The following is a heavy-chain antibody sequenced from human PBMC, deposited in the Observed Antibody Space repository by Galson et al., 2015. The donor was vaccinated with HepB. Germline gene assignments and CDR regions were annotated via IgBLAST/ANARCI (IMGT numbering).Heavy chain of an antibody. CDR2: ITFDGGNK. D-gene: IGHD6-19*01. J-gene: IGHJ4*02. V-gene: IGHV3-30-3*01. Sequence: SLRLSCAASGFAFSNYGIHWVRQAPGKGLEWVAVITFDGGNKYYADSVKGRFTISRDNAKNSLYLQMNSLRDEDTAVYYCARVSTGQFDFWGQGTLVTVSS. CDR1: GFAFSNYG. CDR3: ARVSTGQFDF.